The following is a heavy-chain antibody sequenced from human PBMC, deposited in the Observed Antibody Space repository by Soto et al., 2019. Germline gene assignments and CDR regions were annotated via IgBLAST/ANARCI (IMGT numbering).Heavy chain of an antibody. D-gene: IGHD1-7*01. Sequence: SCVRQAPGQGLEWMGGIIPIFGTANYAQKFQGRVTITADKSTSTAYMELSSLRSEDTAVYYCARDRITGTTTNYYGMDVWGQGTTVTVSS. CDR2: IIPIFGTA. J-gene: IGHJ6*02. CDR3: ARDRITGTTTNYYGMDV. V-gene: IGHV1-69*06.